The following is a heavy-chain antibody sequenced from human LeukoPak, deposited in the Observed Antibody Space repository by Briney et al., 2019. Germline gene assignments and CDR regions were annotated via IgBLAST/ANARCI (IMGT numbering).Heavy chain of an antibody. D-gene: IGHD2-8*01. CDR1: GGSFSGYY. J-gene: IGHJ4*02. CDR2: INHSGST. V-gene: IGHV4-34*01. Sequence: SETLSLTCAVYGGSFSGYYWSWIRQPPGKGLGWIGEINHSGSTNYNPSLKSRVTISVDTSKNQFSLKLSSVTAADTAVYYCARGQEGWYYFDYWGQGTLVTVSS. CDR3: ARGQEGWYYFDY.